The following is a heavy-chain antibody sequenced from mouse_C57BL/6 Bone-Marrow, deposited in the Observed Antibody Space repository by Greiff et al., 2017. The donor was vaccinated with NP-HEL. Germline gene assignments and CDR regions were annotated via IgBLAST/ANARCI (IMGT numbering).Heavy chain of an antibody. CDR3: ARSDYGSSYGFAY. D-gene: IGHD1-1*01. CDR2: IFPGSGST. V-gene: IGHV1-75*01. J-gene: IGHJ3*01. Sequence: VQLQQSGPELVKPGASVKISCKASGYTFTDYYINWVKQRPGQGLEWIGWIFPGSGSTYYNEKFKGKATLTVDKSSSTAYMLLSSLTSEDSAVYFWARSDYGSSYGFAYWGQGTLVTVSA. CDR1: GYTFTDYY.